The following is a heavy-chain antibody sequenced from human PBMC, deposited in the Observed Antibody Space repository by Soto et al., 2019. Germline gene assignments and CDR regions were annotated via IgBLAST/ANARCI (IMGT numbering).Heavy chain of an antibody. CDR2: INHSGST. D-gene: IGHD2-15*01. Sequence: PSETLSLTXAVYGGSFSGYYWSWIRQPPGKGLEWIGEINHSGSTNYNPSLKGRVTISVDTSKNQFSLKLSSVTAADTAVYYCARGLRYSRNIVVVVAAPRGAFDIWGQGTMVTVSS. CDR1: GGSFSGYY. CDR3: ARGLRYSRNIVVVVAAPRGAFDI. J-gene: IGHJ3*02. V-gene: IGHV4-34*01.